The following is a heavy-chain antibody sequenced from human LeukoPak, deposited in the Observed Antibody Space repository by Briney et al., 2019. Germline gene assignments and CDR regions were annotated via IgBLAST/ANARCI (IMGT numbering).Heavy chain of an antibody. V-gene: IGHV4-59*01. CDR3: ARDTTMYP. J-gene: IGHJ5*02. Sequence: SETLSLTCTVSGGSISNYYWSWILQPPGKGLEWIGYIYYSGSTNYNPSLKSRVTISVDTSKNQFSLKLNSVTAADTAVYYCARDTTMYPWGQGTLVTVSS. CDR2: IYYSGST. CDR1: GGSISNYY. D-gene: IGHD3-10*02.